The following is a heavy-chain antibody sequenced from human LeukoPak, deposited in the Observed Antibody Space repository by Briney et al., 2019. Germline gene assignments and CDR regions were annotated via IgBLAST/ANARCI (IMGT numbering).Heavy chain of an antibody. CDR1: GGSISSYY. J-gene: IGHJ4*02. CDR2: IYYSGST. CDR3: ARVRVVLLWFGESNTIDY. V-gene: IGHV4-59*12. Sequence: PSETLSLTCTVSGGSISSYYWSWIRQPPGKGLEWIGYIYYSGSTNYNPSLKSRVTISVDTSKNQFSLKLSSVTAADTAVYYCARVRVVLLWFGESNTIDYWGQGTLVTVSS. D-gene: IGHD3-10*01.